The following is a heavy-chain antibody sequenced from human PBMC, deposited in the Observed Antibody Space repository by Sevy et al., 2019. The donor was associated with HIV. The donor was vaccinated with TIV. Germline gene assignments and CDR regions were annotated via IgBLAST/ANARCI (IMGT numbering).Heavy chain of an antibody. CDR2: IKSDGSDK. D-gene: IGHD3-3*01. J-gene: IGHJ4*02. CDR3: AQGTAWRFDA. V-gene: IGHV3-7*01. Sequence: GGSLRLSCAASGFTFSAYWMNWVRQAPGKGLEWVANIKSDGSDKHYADSVEGRFTISRDNAKNSLYLQMNSLRVEDTAVYYCAQGTAWRFDAWGQGTLVTVSS. CDR1: GFTFSAYW.